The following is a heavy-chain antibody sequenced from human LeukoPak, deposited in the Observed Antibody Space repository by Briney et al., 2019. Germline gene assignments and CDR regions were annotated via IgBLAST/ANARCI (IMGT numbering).Heavy chain of an antibody. D-gene: IGHD4-17*01. CDR2: INPNSGGT. V-gene: IGHV1-2*02. Sequence: ASVKGSCKASGYTFTGYYMHWVRQAPGQGLEWMGWINPNSGGTNYAQKFQGRVTMTRDTSISTAYMELSRLRSDDTAVYYCAREDYGDYSVYFQHWGQGTLVTVSS. J-gene: IGHJ1*01. CDR3: AREDYGDYSVYFQH. CDR1: GYTFTGYY.